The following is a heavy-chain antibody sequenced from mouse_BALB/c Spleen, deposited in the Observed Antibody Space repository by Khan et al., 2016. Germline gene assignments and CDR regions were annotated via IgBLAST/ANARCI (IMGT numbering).Heavy chain of an antibody. Sequence: EVELVESGGGLVQPGGSLKLSCAASGFTFSSYGMSWVRQTPDKRLELVATINSNGGSTYYPDSVKGRFTISRDNAKNTLYLQMSSLQSEDTAMYYCARERGRGTRYFDVWGAGTTVTVSS. D-gene: IGHD2-14*01. CDR3: ARERGRGTRYFDV. J-gene: IGHJ1*01. CDR2: INSNGGST. V-gene: IGHV5-6-3*01. CDR1: GFTFSSYG.